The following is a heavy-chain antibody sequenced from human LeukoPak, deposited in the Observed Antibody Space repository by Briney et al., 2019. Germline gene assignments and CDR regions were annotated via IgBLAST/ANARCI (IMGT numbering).Heavy chain of an antibody. Sequence: SETLSLTCAVSSGSISSSSYYWGWIRQPPGKGLEWIGSIYYSEFTYYNPSLKSRVTISVDTSKNQFSLKLSSVTAADTAVYYCAREVRCGGDCYSGYFDYWGQGTLVTVSS. V-gene: IGHV4-39*02. CDR1: SGSISSSSYY. D-gene: IGHD2-21*02. CDR3: AREVRCGGDCYSGYFDY. J-gene: IGHJ4*02. CDR2: IYYSEFT.